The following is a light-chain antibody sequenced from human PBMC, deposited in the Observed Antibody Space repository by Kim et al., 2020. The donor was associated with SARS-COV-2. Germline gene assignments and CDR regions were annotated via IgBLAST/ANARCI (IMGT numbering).Light chain of an antibody. V-gene: IGLV2-8*01. CDR2: EVN. CDR1: SSDVGGYNY. J-gene: IGLJ2*01. Sequence: QSALTQPASASGSPGQSITISCTGTSSDVGGYNYVSWYQQHPGKAPKLMIYEVNERPSGVPDRFSGSKSGNTASLTVSGLQSEDEADYYCSSYAGSNFVVFGGGTQLTVL. CDR3: SSYAGSNFVV.